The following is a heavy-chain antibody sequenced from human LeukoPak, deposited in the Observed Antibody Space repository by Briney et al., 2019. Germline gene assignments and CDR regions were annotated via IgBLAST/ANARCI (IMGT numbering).Heavy chain of an antibody. CDR1: GFTFDDYA. CDR2: ISWNSGSI. J-gene: IGHJ6*02. CDR3: GKDIWAIRVYGMDV. V-gene: IGHV3-9*01. D-gene: IGHD3-10*01. Sequence: PGRSLRLSCAASGFTFDDYAMHWVRHAPGKGLEWVSGISWNSGSIGYADSVKGRFTISRDNAKNSLYLQMNSLRAEDTALYYCGKDIWAIRVYGMDVWGQGTTVTVSS.